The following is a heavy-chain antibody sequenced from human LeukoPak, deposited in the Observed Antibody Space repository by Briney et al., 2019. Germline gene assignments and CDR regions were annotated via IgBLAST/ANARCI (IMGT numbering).Heavy chain of an antibody. CDR3: AKQNYYDSSGYRPIVDY. J-gene: IGHJ4*02. CDR1: GFPFSSYS. Sequence: PGGSLRLSCAASGFPFSSYSMTWVRQAPGKGLEWVSVIAGSGGSTYYADSVKGRFTISRDNSKNTLYLQVNSPRAEDTAVYYCAKQNYYDSSGYRPIVDYWGQGALVIVSS. D-gene: IGHD3-22*01. V-gene: IGHV3-23*01. CDR2: IAGSGGST.